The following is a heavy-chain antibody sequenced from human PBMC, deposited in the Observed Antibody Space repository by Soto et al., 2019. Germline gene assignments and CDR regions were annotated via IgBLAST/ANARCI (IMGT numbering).Heavy chain of an antibody. J-gene: IGHJ6*02. CDR2: INHSGST. D-gene: IGHD5-18*01. CDR1: GGSFSGYY. CDR3: ARGLEQLWRTVGGMYV. Sequence: SETLSLTCAVYGGSFSGYYWSWIRQPPGKGLEWIGEINHSGSTNYNPSLKSRVTISVDTSKNQFSLKLSSVTAADTAVYYCARGLEQLWRTVGGMYVWGQGTTVTVSS. V-gene: IGHV4-34*01.